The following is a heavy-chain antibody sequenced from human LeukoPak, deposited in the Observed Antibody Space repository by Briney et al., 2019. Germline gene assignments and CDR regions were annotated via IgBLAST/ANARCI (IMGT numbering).Heavy chain of an antibody. CDR3: AREDYSSRFVNNWFDP. CDR2: ISYDGSNK. Sequence: PGRSLRLSCAASGFTFSSYGMHWVRQAPGKGLEWVAVISYDGSNKYYADSVKGRFTISRDNSKNTLYLQMNSLRAEDTAVYYCAREDYSSRFVNNWFDPWGQGTLVTVSS. D-gene: IGHD6-13*01. J-gene: IGHJ5*02. CDR1: GFTFSSYG. V-gene: IGHV3-30*03.